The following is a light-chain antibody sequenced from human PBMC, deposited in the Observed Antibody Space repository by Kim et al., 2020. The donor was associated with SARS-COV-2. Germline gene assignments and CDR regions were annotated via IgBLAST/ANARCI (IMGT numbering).Light chain of an antibody. CDR1: QSVSSNR. CDR2: GTS. J-gene: IGKJ1*01. CDR3: QQYGNYPLGT. Sequence: EIVLTQSPGTLSLSPGERATLSCRASQSVSSNRIDWYQQKPGQAPRVLIYGTSNRAGGIPDRFSGSGSGTDFTLTISRLEPEDFAVYYCQQYGNYPLGTFGHGTKVDIK. V-gene: IGKV3-20*01.